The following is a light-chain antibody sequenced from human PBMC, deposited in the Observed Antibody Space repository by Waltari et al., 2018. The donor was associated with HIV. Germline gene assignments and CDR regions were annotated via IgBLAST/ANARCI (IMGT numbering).Light chain of an antibody. Sequence: EIVLTQSPGTLSLSPGDRATLSCRASQSVGNFIAWYQHKPGQAPRLLIHDASIRATGIQDRFSGSGSGTDFTLTISGLEPEDFAVYFCQLCAKLPLTFGGGTKVEIK. CDR2: DAS. CDR3: QLCAKLPLT. V-gene: IGKV3-11*01. CDR1: QSVGNF. J-gene: IGKJ4*01.